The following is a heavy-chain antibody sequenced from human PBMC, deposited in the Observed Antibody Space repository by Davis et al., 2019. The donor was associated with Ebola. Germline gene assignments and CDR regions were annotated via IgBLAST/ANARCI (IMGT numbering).Heavy chain of an antibody. CDR2: LSWHTVKT. D-gene: IGHD5-12*01. Sequence: SLKISCEASGFTFGDYAMHWVRQPPGQGLEWVASLSWHTVKTGYSDSVKGRFTISRDNAKKSLYLEMNNVGLEDAASYYCAKDKGSGYYNEANMNNFYYYYAMDVWGKGTTVTVSS. V-gene: IGHV3-9*01. J-gene: IGHJ6*04. CDR3: AKDKGSGYYNEANMNNFYYYYAMDV. CDR1: GFTFGDYA.